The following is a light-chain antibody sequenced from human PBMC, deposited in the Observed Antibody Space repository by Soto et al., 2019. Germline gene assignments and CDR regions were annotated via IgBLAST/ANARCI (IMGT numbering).Light chain of an antibody. CDR2: DVS. J-gene: IGLJ2*01. V-gene: IGLV2-11*01. Sequence: QSALTQPRSVSGSPGQSVTISCTGTSSDVGGYNYVSWYQHNPGKAPKLMIFDVSARPSGVPDRFSGSKSANTASLTISGLQAEDEADYYCCSYAGTYTPLFGGGTNVTVL. CDR3: CSYAGTYTPL. CDR1: SSDVGGYNY.